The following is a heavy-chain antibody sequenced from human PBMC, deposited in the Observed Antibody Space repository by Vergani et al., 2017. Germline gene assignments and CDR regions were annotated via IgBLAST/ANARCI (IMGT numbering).Heavy chain of an antibody. CDR3: ARGGRGYGDYGVSFDY. D-gene: IGHD4-17*01. V-gene: IGHV3-48*03. CDR2: ISSSGSTI. Sequence: EVQLVESGGGLVQPGGSLRLSCAASGFTFSSYEMNWVRQAPGKGLEWVSYISSSGSTIYYADSVKGRFTISRDKAKNSLYLQLNSLRAEDTAVYYCARGGRGYGDYGVSFDYWGQGTLVTVSS. CDR1: GFTFSSYE. J-gene: IGHJ4*02.